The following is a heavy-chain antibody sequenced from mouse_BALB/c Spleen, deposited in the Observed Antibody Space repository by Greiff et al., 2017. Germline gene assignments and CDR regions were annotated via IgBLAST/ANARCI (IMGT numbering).Heavy chain of an antibody. CDR1: GFTFSSYA. D-gene: IGHD1-2*01. J-gene: IGHJ2*01. CDR3: ARGGTTATGDY. CDR2: ISSGGST. Sequence: EVQGVESGGGLVKPGGSLKLSCAASGFTFSSYAMSWVRQTPEKRLEWVASISSGGSTYYPDSVKGRFTISRDNARNILYLQMSSLRSEDTAMYYCARGGTTATGDYWGQGTTLTVSS. V-gene: IGHV5-6-5*01.